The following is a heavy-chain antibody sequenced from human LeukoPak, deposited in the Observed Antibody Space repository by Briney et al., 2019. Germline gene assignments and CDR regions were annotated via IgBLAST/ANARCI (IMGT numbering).Heavy chain of an antibody. CDR2: IYYSGST. D-gene: IGHD1-26*01. Sequence: SETLSLTCTVSGGSIRSSSYYWGWIRQPPGKGLEWIGSIYYSGSTYYNPSLKSRVTMSVDTSKNQFSLTLSSVTAADTAVYYCARTRHSGSYLAYWGQGALVTVSS. CDR3: ARTRHSGSYLAY. CDR1: GGSIRSSSYY. V-gene: IGHV4-39*07. J-gene: IGHJ4*02.